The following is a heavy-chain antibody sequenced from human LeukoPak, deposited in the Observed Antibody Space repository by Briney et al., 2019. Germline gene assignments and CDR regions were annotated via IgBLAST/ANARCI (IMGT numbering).Heavy chain of an antibody. CDR2: INPSGGST. D-gene: IGHD6-13*01. Sequence: ASVKVSCKASGYTLTSYYMHWVRQAPGQGLEWMGIINPSGGSTSYAQKFQGRVTMTRDTSTSTVYMELSSLRSEDTAVYYCATEPGIAAAGNGYWGQGTLVTVSS. CDR3: ATEPGIAAAGNGY. J-gene: IGHJ4*02. CDR1: GYTLTSYY. V-gene: IGHV1-46*01.